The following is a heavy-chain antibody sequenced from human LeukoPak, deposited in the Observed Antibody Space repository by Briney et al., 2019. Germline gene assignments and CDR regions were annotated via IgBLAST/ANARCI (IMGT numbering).Heavy chain of an antibody. CDR2: INHSGST. J-gene: IGHJ6*03. CDR3: ARGPSSSWYTYYYYYMDV. CDR1: GGSFSGYY. Sequence: SETLSLTCAVYGGSFSGYYWSWIRQPPGKGLEWIGEINHSGSTNYNPSLKSRVTISVDTSKNQFSLKLSSVTAADTAVYYCARGPSSSWYTYYYYYMDVWGKGTTVTVSS. V-gene: IGHV4-34*01. D-gene: IGHD6-13*01.